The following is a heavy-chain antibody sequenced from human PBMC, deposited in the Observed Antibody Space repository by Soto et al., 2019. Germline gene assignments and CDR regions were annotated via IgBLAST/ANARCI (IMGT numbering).Heavy chain of an antibody. D-gene: IGHD3-3*01. CDR1: GSTFSSYA. Sequence: HPGGSLRLSCAASGSTFSSYAMHWVRQAPGKGLEWVAVISYDGSNKYYADSVKGRFTISRDNSKNTLYLQMNSLRAEDTAVYYCARDRGLEYTTSDYYFDYWGQGTLVTVSS. CDR3: ARDRGLEYTTSDYYFDY. V-gene: IGHV3-30-3*01. CDR2: ISYDGSNK. J-gene: IGHJ4*02.